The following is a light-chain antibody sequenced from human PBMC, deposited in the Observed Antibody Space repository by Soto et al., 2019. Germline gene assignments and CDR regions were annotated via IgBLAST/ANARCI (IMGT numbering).Light chain of an antibody. CDR2: AAS. V-gene: IGKV1-12*01. J-gene: IGKJ5*01. CDR3: LHGDSLPFT. CDR1: QGISNW. Sequence: DIQMTQSPSSVSASVGDRVTITGRASQGISNWLAWYQQKPGKAPKILIYAASSLQSGVPSRFSGSGSGTDFTLIIISLQPDDFATHSCLHGDSLPFTFGQGTRLEIK.